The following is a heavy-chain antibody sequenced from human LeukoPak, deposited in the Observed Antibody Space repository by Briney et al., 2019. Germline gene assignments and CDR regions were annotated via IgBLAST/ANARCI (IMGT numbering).Heavy chain of an antibody. D-gene: IGHD3-10*01. J-gene: IGHJ3*02. CDR1: GFTVSSNY. CDR3: AKDSDYYGSGSYATDAFDI. Sequence: GGSLRLSCAASGFTVSSNYMSWVRQAPGKGLEWVSVIYSGGSTFYADSVKGRFTFSRDNSKNTLYLQMNSLRAEDTAVYYCAKDSDYYGSGSYATDAFDIWGQGTMVTVSS. V-gene: IGHV3-53*01. CDR2: IYSGGST.